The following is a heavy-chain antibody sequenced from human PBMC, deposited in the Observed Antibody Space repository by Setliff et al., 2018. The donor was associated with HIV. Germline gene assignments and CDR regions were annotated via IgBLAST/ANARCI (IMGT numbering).Heavy chain of an antibody. D-gene: IGHD3-10*01. CDR3: ARRGTHGAFDI. V-gene: IGHV4-39*01. J-gene: IGHJ3*02. CDR2: IYYSGST. Sequence: PSETLSLTCTVSGGSISGSNYYWGWIRQPPGKGLEWVGSIYYSGSTYYSPSLKSRVTISVDTSKNQFSLKLNSVTAADTAAYYCARRGTHGAFDIWGQGTMVTVSS. CDR1: GGSISGSNYY.